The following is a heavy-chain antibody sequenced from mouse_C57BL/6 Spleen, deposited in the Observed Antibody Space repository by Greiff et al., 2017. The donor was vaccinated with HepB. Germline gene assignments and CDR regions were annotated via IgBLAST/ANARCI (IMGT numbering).Heavy chain of an antibody. V-gene: IGHV5-17*01. J-gene: IGHJ3*01. D-gene: IGHD1-1*01. CDR1: GFTFSDYG. CDR3: ARGYYYGSSYAFAY. CDR2: ISSGSSTI. Sequence: EVQRVESGGGLVKPGGSLKLSCAASGFTFSDYGMHWVRQAPEKGLEWVAYISSGSSTIYYAATVKGRFTISRDNAKNTLFLQRTSLRSEDTAMYYCARGYYYGSSYAFAYWGQGTLVTVSA.